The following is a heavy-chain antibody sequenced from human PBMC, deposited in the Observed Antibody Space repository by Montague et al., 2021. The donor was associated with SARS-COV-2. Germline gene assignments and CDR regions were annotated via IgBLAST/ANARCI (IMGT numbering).Heavy chain of an antibody. J-gene: IGHJ5*01. CDR2: MLYSGAT. D-gene: IGHD2-15*01. CDR1: GGSVYTSGSY. Sequence: TLSLTCTVSGGSVYTSGSYWSWIRQLPGKDLEWIGYMLYSGATQYNPSLSGRVTISADMSHDQLSLRLTSATAEDTAVYYCAAGRVAVAVASWGQGTLVTVSS. CDR3: AAGRVAVAVAS. V-gene: IGHV4-31*03.